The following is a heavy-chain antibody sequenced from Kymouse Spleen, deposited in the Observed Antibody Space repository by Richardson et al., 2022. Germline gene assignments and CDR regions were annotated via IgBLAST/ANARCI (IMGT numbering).Heavy chain of an antibody. V-gene: IGHV4-34*01. D-gene: IGHD3-10*01. CDR2: INHSGST. J-gene: IGHJ6*02. CDR1: GGSFSGYY. Sequence: QVQLQQWGAGLLKPSETLSLTCAVYGGSFSGYYWSWIRQPPGKGLEWIGEINHSGSTNYNPSLKSRVTISVDTSKNQFSLKLSSVTAADTAVYYCARHGSGSYYKDYYYYYGMDVWGQGTTVTVSS. CDR3: ARHGSGSYYKDYYYYYGMDV.